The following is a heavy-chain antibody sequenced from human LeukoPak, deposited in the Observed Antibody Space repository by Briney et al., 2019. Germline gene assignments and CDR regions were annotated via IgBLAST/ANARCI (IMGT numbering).Heavy chain of an antibody. CDR2: LYYGVST. J-gene: IGHJ4*02. V-gene: IGHV3-53*01. D-gene: IGHD4-17*01. Sequence: GGTLRLSCGVSGVTVSGDYISWFRHAPGKGLEWVSVLYYGVSTFYKDSVKGRFTTSGDNFKNTVYLQMNSLRAEDTAVYYCARGRQNYGDYPYWGQGTLVTVSS. CDR3: ARGRQNYGDYPY. CDR1: GVTVSGDY.